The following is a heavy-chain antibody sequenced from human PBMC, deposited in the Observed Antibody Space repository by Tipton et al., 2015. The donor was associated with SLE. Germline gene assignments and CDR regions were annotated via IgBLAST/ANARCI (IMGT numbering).Heavy chain of an antibody. CDR2: IYYSGGT. J-gene: IGHJ4*02. Sequence: LRLSCTVSGGSISSSSYYWGWIRQPPGKGLEWIGSIYYSGGTYYNPSLKSRVTISVDTSKNQFSLKLSSVTAADTAVYYCARRRYSSSPFDYWGQGTLVTVSS. CDR1: GGSISSSSYY. V-gene: IGHV4-39*07. D-gene: IGHD6-13*01. CDR3: ARRRYSSSPFDY.